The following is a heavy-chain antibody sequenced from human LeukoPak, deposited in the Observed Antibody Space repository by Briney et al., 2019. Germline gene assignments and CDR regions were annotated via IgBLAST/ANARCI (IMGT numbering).Heavy chain of an antibody. J-gene: IGHJ5*02. V-gene: IGHV4-39*07. CDR2: IEYSGET. CDR3: ARGKISADWLDP. Sequence: SETLSLTCTVSGDSISSTGFYWAWIRQPPEKGLEYIGNIEYSGETFYDPSLKSRVTISGDPTKNQFSLKLSSVTAADMAVYYCARGKISADWLDPWGQGTLVTVSS. CDR1: GDSISSTGFY.